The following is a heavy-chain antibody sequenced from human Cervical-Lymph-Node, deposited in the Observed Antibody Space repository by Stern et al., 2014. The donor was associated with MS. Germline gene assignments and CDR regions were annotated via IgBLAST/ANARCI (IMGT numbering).Heavy chain of an antibody. D-gene: IGHD6-13*01. CDR3: ARVPIAATGGVFYYYGMDV. V-gene: IGHV4-59*11. CDR2: IYYNGGP. J-gene: IGHJ6*02. Sequence: QLQLQESGPGLVKPSETLSLSCTVSGGSITSHYWSWIRQPPGKGLEGIAYIYYNGGPTYNPSLKSRVTISLDTSKKQISLKLRSLIAADTAVYYCARVPIAATGGVFYYYGMDVWGQGTTVTVSS. CDR1: GGSITSHY.